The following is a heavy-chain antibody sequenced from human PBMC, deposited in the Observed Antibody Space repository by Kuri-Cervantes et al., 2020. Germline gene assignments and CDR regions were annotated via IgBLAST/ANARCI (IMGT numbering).Heavy chain of an antibody. D-gene: IGHD2/OR15-2a*01. CDR2: IKQDGSEK. Sequence: GESLKISCAASGFTFSSYWMSWVRQAPGKGLEWVANIKQDGSEKYYADSVKGRFTISRDNSKNTLYLQMNSLRAEDTAVCYCARDRAVYGNWYFDLWGRGTLVTVSS. CDR3: ARDRAVYGNWYFDL. J-gene: IGHJ2*01. CDR1: GFTFSSYW. V-gene: IGHV3-7*01.